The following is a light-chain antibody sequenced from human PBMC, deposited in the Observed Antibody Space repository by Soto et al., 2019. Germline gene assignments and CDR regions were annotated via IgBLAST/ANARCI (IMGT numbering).Light chain of an antibody. CDR1: QSLNSN. CDR2: GAS. Sequence: ETVMTQSPATLSVSPGERATLSCRASQSLNSNLAWYQQKPGQAPRLLIDGASHRATGIPERFSGSGYGTEFTLSISSLQSEDFAVYYCQQYNSWPWTFGQGTKVEIK. V-gene: IGKV3-15*01. J-gene: IGKJ1*01. CDR3: QQYNSWPWT.